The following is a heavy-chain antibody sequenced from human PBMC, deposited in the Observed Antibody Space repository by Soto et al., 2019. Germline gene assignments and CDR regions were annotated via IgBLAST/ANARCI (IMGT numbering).Heavy chain of an antibody. J-gene: IGHJ4*02. CDR1: GFTFSSYG. CDR3: AKDHLAYGELLGFDY. Sequence: QVQLVESGGGVVQPGRSLRLSCAASGFTFSSYGMHWVRQAPGKGLEWEAVISYDGSNKYYADSLKGRFTISRDNSKNTLYLQMNSLRAENTAVYYCAKDHLAYGELLGFDYWGQGTLVTVSS. V-gene: IGHV3-30*18. CDR2: ISYDGSNK. D-gene: IGHD1-26*01.